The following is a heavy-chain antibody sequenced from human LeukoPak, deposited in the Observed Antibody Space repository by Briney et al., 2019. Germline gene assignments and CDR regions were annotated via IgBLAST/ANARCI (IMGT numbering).Heavy chain of an antibody. CDR1: GYSFTSYW. J-gene: IGHJ4*02. D-gene: IGHD3-3*01. Sequence: KHGESLKISCKGSGYSFTSYWIGWVRQMPGKGLEWMGIICPGDSDTRYSPSFQGQVTISADKSISTAYLQWSSLKASDTAMYYCARSRAYYDFWSGYYIFDYWGQGTLVTVSS. V-gene: IGHV5-51*01. CDR3: ARSRAYYDFWSGYYIFDY. CDR2: ICPGDSDT.